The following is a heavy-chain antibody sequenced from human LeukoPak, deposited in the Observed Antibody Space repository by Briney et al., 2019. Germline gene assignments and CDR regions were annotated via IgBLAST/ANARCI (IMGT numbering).Heavy chain of an antibody. J-gene: IGHJ4*02. CDR3: AKDLTTAPGNVFHFDH. CDR2: ISGSGGST. D-gene: IGHD1-1*01. Sequence: GGSLRLSCAASGFTFSSYAMSWVRQAPGKGLEWVSAISGSGGSTYYADSVKGRFTISRDNSNNILYLHMNSLTAADTALYYCAKDLTTAPGNVFHFDHWGQGILVTVSS. CDR1: GFTFSSYA. V-gene: IGHV3-23*01.